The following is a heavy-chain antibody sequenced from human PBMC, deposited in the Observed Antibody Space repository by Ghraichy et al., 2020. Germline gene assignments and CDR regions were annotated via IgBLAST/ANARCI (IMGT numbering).Heavy chain of an antibody. CDR1: GFTFNTHG. V-gene: IGHV3-23*01. CDR3: AKPARPGLDYYYFDY. CDR2: ISGSGETT. Sequence: GGSLRLSCAASGFTFNTHGINWVRQAPGKGLEWVSAISGSGETTYYADSVGGRFTISRDNSKNMVYLQMNTLRVEDTAVYYWAKPARPGLDYYYFDYWGQGALVTVSS. J-gene: IGHJ4*03. D-gene: IGHD3/OR15-3a*01.